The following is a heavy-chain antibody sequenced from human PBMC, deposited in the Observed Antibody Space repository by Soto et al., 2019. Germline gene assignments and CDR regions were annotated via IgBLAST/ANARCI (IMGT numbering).Heavy chain of an antibody. Sequence: GGSLRLSCAASGFTFSNAWMSWVRQAPGKGLEWVGRIKSKTDGGTTDYAAPVKGRFTISRDDSKNTLYLQMNSLKTEDTAVYYCTTALTGTTFLYYYYYYMDVWGKGTTVTVSS. CDR1: GFTFSNAW. CDR2: IKSKTDGGTT. V-gene: IGHV3-15*01. J-gene: IGHJ6*03. D-gene: IGHD1-7*01. CDR3: TTALTGTTFLYYYYYYMDV.